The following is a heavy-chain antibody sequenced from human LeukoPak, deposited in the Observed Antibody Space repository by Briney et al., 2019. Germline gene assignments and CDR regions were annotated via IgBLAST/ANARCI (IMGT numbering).Heavy chain of an antibody. J-gene: IGHJ4*02. Sequence: GGSLRLSCAASGFTFSSYAMTWVRQAPGKGLEWVSALTASGETTYYADSVKGRFTISRDNSKNTLFLQMNSLRAEDTAVYYCAANGESTDWHWNYWGQGTLVTVSS. V-gene: IGHV3-23*01. CDR1: GFTFSSYA. CDR2: LTASGETT. CDR3: AANGESTDWHWNY. D-gene: IGHD3-9*01.